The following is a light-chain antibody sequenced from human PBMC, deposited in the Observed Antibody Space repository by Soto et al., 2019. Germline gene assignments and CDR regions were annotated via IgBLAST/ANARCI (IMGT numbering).Light chain of an antibody. CDR1: QSLLHSNGYNY. J-gene: IGKJ2*01. CDR3: MQALQTPRT. CDR2: LGS. V-gene: IGKV2-28*01. Sequence: DIVMTQSPLSLPVTPAEPASISCRSSQSLLHSNGYNYLDWYLQKPGQSPQLLLHLGSNRASGVPDRFSGSGSGTDFTLQITRVEAEDVGIYYCMQALQTPRTFGQGTKLEIK.